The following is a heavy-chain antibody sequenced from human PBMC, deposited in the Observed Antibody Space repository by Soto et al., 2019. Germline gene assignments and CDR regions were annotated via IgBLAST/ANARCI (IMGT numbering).Heavy chain of an antibody. D-gene: IGHD6-13*01. CDR3: ARWLIAAADPPAGGYYYYGMDV. J-gene: IGHJ6*02. Sequence: GESLKISCKGSGYSFTSYLISWVRQMPGKGLEWMGRIDPSDSYTNYSPSFQGHVTISADKSISTAYLQWSSLKASDTAMYYCARWLIAAADPPAGGYYYYGMDVWGQGTTVTVSS. CDR2: IDPSDSYT. CDR1: GYSFTSYL. V-gene: IGHV5-10-1*01.